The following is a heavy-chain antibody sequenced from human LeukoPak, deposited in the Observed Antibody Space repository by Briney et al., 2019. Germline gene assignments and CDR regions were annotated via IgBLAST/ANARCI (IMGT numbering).Heavy chain of an antibody. D-gene: IGHD3-3*01. CDR3: ASLPYYDFWSGYYGDY. Sequence: SETLSLTCTVSGGSISSSSYYWGWIRQPPGTGLEWIGSIYYSGSTYYNPSLKSRVTISVDTSKNQFSLKLSSVTAADTAVYYCASLPYYDFWSGYYGDYWGQGTLVTVSS. CDR2: IYYSGST. V-gene: IGHV4-39*01. CDR1: GGSISSSSYY. J-gene: IGHJ4*02.